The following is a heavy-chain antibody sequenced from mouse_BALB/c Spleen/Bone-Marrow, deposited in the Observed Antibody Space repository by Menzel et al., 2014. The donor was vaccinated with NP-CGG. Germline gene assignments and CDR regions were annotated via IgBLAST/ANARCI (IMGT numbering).Heavy chain of an antibody. CDR1: GYTFTTYT. CDR2: INPSSGYT. Sequence: QVQLKESGAELARLGASVKMSCRASGYTFTTYTMHWVKQRPGQGLEWIGYINPSSGYTYYNQKFKDKATLTADKSSGAAYLQLSSLTSEDSAVYYGARVYGNYDAMDYWGQGTSVTVSS. D-gene: IGHD2-1*01. V-gene: IGHV1-4*01. J-gene: IGHJ4*01. CDR3: ARVYGNYDAMDY.